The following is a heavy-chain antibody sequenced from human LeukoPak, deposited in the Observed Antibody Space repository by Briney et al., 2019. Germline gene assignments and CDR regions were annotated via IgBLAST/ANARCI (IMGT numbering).Heavy chain of an antibody. J-gene: IGHJ5*02. CDR3: ARARQWELPWFDP. Sequence: GGSLRLSCAASGFTFSDYYMSWIRQAPGKGLEWVSYISSSGSTIYYADSVKGRFTISRDSAKNSLYLQMNSLRAEDTAVYYCARARQWELPWFDPWGQGTLVTVSS. CDR2: ISSSGSTI. V-gene: IGHV3-11*01. CDR1: GFTFSDYY. D-gene: IGHD1-26*01.